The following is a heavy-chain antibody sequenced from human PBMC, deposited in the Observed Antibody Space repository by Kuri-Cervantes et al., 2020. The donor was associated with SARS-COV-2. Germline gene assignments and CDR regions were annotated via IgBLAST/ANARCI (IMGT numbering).Heavy chain of an antibody. D-gene: IGHD6-6*01. CDR2: IYYSGST. V-gene: IGHV4-59*01. J-gene: IGHJ4*02. CDR1: GGSFSGYY. CDR3: ARVMSTSSIAARPRPYYFDY. Sequence: GSLRLSCAVYGGSFSGYYWSWIRQPPGKGLEWIGYIYYSGSTNYNPSLKSRVTISVDTSKNQFSLKLSSVTAADTAVYYCARVMSTSSIAARPRPYYFDYWGQGTLVTVSS.